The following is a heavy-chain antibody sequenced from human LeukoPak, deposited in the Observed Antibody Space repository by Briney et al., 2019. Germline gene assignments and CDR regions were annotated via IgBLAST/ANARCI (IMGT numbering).Heavy chain of an antibody. D-gene: IGHD5-12*01. CDR2: IYYSGST. J-gene: IGHJ5*02. CDR3: ARHSKVLATVNP. Sequence: SETLSLTCTVSGGSISSYYWSWIRQPPGKGLEWIGYIYYSGSTNYNPSLKSRVTISVDASKNQFSLKLSSVTAADTAVYYCARHSKVLATVNPWGQGILVTVSS. CDR1: GGSISSYY. V-gene: IGHV4-59*08.